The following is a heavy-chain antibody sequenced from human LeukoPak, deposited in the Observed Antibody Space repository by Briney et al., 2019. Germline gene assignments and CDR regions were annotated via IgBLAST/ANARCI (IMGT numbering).Heavy chain of an antibody. CDR1: GYTFTSYD. J-gene: IGHJ6*02. CDR2: MNPNSGNT. CDR3: ASRYSSGWPLYYYYYYGMDV. V-gene: IGHV1-8*01. Sequence: ASVKVSCKASGYTFTSYDINWVRQATGQGLEWMGWMNPNSGNTGYAQKFQGRVTMTRNTSISTAYMELSSLRSEDTAVYYCASRYSSGWPLYYYYYYGMDVWGQGTTVTVSS. D-gene: IGHD6-19*01.